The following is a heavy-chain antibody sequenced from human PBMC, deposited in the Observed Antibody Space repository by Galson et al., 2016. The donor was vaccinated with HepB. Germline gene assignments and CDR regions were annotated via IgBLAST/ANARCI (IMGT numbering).Heavy chain of an antibody. J-gene: IGHJ4*02. V-gene: IGHV1-18*01. CDR3: ARVRLVSAGLNDY. D-gene: IGHD5/OR15-5a*01. CDR2: ISGYSGKT. Sequence: SVKVSCKASGYIFTSFGISWVRQAPGQGLEWMGWISGYSGKTEYAQNLQGRVTVTTDTSATTAYLELRSLRSDDTAVYYCARVRLVSAGLNDYWGQGTLVTVSP. CDR1: GYIFTSFG.